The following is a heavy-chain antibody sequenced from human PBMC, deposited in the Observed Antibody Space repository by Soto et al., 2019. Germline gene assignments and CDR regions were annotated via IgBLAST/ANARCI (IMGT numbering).Heavy chain of an antibody. Sequence: ASVKVSCKASGGTFSSYTISWVRQAPGQVLEWIVRIIPILGIANYAQKFQGRVTITADESTSTAYMELSSLRSEDAAVYYCSGSWHDGAFDIWGQGTMVTVSS. CDR1: GGTFSSYT. CDR3: SGSWHDGAFDI. D-gene: IGHD6-13*01. J-gene: IGHJ3*02. CDR2: IIPILGIA. V-gene: IGHV1-69*02.